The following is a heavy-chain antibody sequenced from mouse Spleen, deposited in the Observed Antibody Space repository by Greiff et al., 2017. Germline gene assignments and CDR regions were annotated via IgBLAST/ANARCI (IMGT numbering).Heavy chain of an antibody. V-gene: IGHV5-9-3*01. CDR3: ARQCYGSSYWYFDV. CDR2: ISSGGGNT. D-gene: IGHD1-1*01. J-gene: IGHJ1*01. Sequence: EVQLVESGGGLVKLGGSLKLSCAASGFTFSSYAMSWVRQTPEKRLEWVATISSGGGNTYYPDSVKGRFTISRDNAKNTLYLQMSSLKSEDTAMYYCARQCYGSSYWYFDVWGAGTTVTVSS. CDR1: GFTFSSYA.